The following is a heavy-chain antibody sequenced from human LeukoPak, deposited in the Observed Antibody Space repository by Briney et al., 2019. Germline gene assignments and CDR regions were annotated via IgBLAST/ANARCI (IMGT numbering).Heavy chain of an antibody. J-gene: IGHJ6*02. V-gene: IGHV3-23*01. D-gene: IGHD4-17*01. Sequence: GGSLRLSCAASGFTFSSYAMSWVRQEPGKGPEWVSGISDDSFSTYYTDSLKGRFTISRDNSKSTLYLQMNGLRAEDTAVYYCARVRYGELDVWGQGTTVTVSS. CDR3: ARVRYGELDV. CDR1: GFTFSSYA. CDR2: ISDDSFST.